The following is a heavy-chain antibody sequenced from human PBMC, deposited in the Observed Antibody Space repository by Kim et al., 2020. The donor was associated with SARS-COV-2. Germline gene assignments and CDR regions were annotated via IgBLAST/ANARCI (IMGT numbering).Heavy chain of an antibody. CDR3: AKFAAYSTYHMDV. CDR2: ISGSIGTT. D-gene: IGHD6-13*01. CDR1: GIPFNNYG. V-gene: IGHV3-23*01. Sequence: GGSLRLSCVASGIPFNNYGFSWVRQAPGKGLEWVATISGSIGTTHYADSVRGRFTISRDNSKDTLHLQINSLRAEDTAVYYCAKFAAYSTYHMDVWGKGT. J-gene: IGHJ6*03.